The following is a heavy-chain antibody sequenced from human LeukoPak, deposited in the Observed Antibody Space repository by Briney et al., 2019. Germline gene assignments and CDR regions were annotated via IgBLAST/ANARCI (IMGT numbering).Heavy chain of an antibody. CDR1: GGSISSSSYY. CDR3: ARLVVPAALYYFDY. D-gene: IGHD2-2*01. Sequence: PSETLSLTCTVSGGSISSSSYYWGWIRQPPGKGLEWIGSICYSGSTYYNPSLKSRVTISVDTSKNQFSLKLSSVTAADTAVYYCARLVVPAALYYFDYWGQGTLVTVSS. V-gene: IGHV4-39*01. J-gene: IGHJ4*02. CDR2: ICYSGST.